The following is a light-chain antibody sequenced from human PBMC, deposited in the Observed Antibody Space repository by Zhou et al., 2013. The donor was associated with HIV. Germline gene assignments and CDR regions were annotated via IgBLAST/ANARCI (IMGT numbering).Light chain of an antibody. CDR1: QDISSA. V-gene: IGKV1-13*02. J-gene: IGKJ5*01. CDR3: QQANTFRSLT. Sequence: AIQLTQSPSSLSASVGDRVTITCRASQDISSALAWYQQKPGKAPKLLIYAASTLQRGVPSRFSGSVSGTDFTLTITNVQPEDFATYYCQQANTFRSLTFGQG. CDR2: AAS.